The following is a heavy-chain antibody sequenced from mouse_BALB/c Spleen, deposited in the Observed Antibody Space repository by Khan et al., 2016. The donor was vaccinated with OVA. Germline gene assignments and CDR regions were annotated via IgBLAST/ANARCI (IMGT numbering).Heavy chain of an antibody. CDR2: INSNGGST. V-gene: IGHV5-6-3*01. D-gene: IGHD3-3*01. CDR3: ERRARTIN. CDR1: GFTFSSYG. Sequence: EVELVESGGGLVQPGGSLKLSCAASGFTFSSYGMSWVRQTPDKRLELVATINSNGGSTYYPDSVKGRFTTSRDNAKNTLYLQMSSLKSEDTAMYYCERRARTINWGQGTTLTVSS. J-gene: IGHJ2*01.